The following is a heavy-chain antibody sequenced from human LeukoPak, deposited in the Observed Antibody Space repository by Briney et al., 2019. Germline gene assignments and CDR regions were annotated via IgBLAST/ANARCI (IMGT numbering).Heavy chain of an antibody. V-gene: IGHV4-59*01. CDR2: IYYSGSA. D-gene: IGHD6-25*01. CDR1: GGSISEYS. J-gene: IGHJ4*02. Sequence: SETLSLTCTVSGGSISEYSWSWIRHPPGKGLEWIGNIYYSGSANHNPSLKSRVTISRDTSKNQFSLKLTSVTTADTAVYYCARAGGVKTAALDLDYWGQGTLVTVPS. CDR3: ARAGGVKTAALDLDY.